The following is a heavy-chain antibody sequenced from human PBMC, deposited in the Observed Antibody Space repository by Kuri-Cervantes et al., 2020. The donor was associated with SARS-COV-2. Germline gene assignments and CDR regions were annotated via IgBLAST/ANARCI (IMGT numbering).Heavy chain of an antibody. J-gene: IGHJ4*02. D-gene: IGHD3-9*01. V-gene: IGHV4-61*09. CDR3: ARIGYFDWLFHSDHDHYYFDY. CDR2: LDTSGST. Sequence: SETLSLTCAVSGVPVTGGTYSWAWIRQPAGKGLEWIGHLDTSGSTTYNPSLRGRVTISLDPSNNQVSLRLTSATAADTAVYYCARIGYFDWLFHSDHDHYYFDYWGQGTLVTVSS. CDR1: GVPVTGGTYS.